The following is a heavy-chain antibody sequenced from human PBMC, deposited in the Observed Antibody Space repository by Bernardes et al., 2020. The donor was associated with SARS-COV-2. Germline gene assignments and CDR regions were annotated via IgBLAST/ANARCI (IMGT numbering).Heavy chain of an antibody. Sequence: SETLSLTCGVSGDSVSCASYYRGLIRQPPGLVRDWDANIFYDGRTYYSPSLQSGLTFSVEMSKNQFSLKLSSVTAADTTVYYCTRGVEISGEVVLYYYGLDVWGQGTTVTVSS. J-gene: IGHJ6*02. V-gene: IGHV4-39*01. CDR3: TRGVEISGEVVLYYYGLDV. CDR1: GDSVSCASYY. CDR2: IFYDGRT. D-gene: IGHD2-21*01.